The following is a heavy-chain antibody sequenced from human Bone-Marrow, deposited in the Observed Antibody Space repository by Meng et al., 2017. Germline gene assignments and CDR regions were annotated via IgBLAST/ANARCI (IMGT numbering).Heavy chain of an antibody. CDR2: ISSSGSTI. V-gene: IGHV3-11*01. Sequence: GESLKISCAASGFTFSDYYMSWIRQAPGKGLEWVSYISSSGSTIYYADSVKGRFTISRDNAKNSLYLQMNSLRAEDTAVYYCAREGGRYDDGSTIDYWGQGTLVTVSS. J-gene: IGHJ4*02. CDR3: AREGGRYDDGSTIDY. CDR1: GFTFSDYY. D-gene: IGHD3-16*01.